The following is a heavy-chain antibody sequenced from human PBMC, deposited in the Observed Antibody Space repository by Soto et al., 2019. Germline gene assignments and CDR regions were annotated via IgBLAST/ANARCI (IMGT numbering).Heavy chain of an antibody. V-gene: IGHV3-21*01. CDR3: ARDPTAAGTIWFDP. Sequence: GGSLRLSCTASGFTFSSYSMNWVRQAPGKGLEWVSSISSSSSYIYYADSVKGRFTISRDNAKNSLYLQMNSLRAEDTAVYYCARDPTAAGTIWFDPWGQGTLVTVSS. J-gene: IGHJ5*02. D-gene: IGHD6-13*01. CDR1: GFTFSSYS. CDR2: ISSSSSYI.